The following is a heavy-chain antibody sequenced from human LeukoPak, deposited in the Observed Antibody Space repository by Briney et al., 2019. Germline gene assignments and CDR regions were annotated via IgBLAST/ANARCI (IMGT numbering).Heavy chain of an antibody. CDR1: GYSISSGYD. V-gene: IGHV4-38-2*01. D-gene: IGHD3-3*01. CDR2: IYHSGST. J-gene: IGHJ3*02. Sequence: SETLSLTCAVSGYSISSGYDWGGIRQPPGKGLEWIGSIYHSGSTYYNPSLKSRVTISVDTSKNQFSLKLSSVTAADTAVYYCARPTIFGVVPGDAFDIWGQGTMVTVSS. CDR3: ARPTIFGVVPGDAFDI.